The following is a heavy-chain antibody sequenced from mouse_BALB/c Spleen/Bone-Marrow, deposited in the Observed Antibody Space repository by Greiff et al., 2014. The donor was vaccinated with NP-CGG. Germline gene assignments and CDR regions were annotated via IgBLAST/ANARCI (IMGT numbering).Heavy chain of an antibody. J-gene: IGHJ3*01. V-gene: IGHV1-18*01. CDR2: INPYNGGT. CDR1: GYSFTVYT. Sequence: EVQLQQSGPELVKPGASMKISCKASGYSFTVYTMNWVRQSHGKNLEWIGLINPYNGGTIYNQKFKGKATLTVDKSSSTAYMELLRLTSEDSAVYYCARPGRYDGAWFAYWGQGTLVTVSA. CDR3: ARPGRYDGAWFAY. D-gene: IGHD2-14*01.